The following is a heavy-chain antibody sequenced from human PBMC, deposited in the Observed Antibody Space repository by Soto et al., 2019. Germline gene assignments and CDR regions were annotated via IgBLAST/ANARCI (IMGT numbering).Heavy chain of an antibody. J-gene: IGHJ4*02. D-gene: IGHD3-22*01. CDR1: GGSIFSGGYY. V-gene: IGHV4-30-4*08. CDR3: ASNSYSRLDNDY. Sequence: SETLSLTCTVSGGSIFSGGYYWSWIRQHPGKGLEWVGYISYSGSTSYNPSLKSRLTMSVDTSKNQFSLKLSSVTAADTAVYYCASNSYSRLDNDYWGQGTLVTVSS. CDR2: ISYSGST.